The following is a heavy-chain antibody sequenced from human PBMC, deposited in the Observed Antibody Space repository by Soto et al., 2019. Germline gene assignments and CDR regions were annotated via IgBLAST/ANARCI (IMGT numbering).Heavy chain of an antibody. D-gene: IGHD2-2*01. CDR2: IYWDDDK. J-gene: IGHJ4*01. Sequence: SGPTLVNPTQTLTLTCTFSGFSLSTSGVGVGWIRQPPGKALEWLALIYWDDDKRDSPFLKSRLTITKDTSKNQVALTMTNMNAVDTGIYYCAKNTKRNLAHAMDDWGQGTPVTVSS. CDR1: GFSLSTSGVG. CDR3: AKNTKRNLAHAMDD. V-gene: IGHV2-5*02.